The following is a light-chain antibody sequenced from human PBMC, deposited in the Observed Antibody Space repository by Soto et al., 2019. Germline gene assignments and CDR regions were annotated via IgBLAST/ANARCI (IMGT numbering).Light chain of an antibody. Sequence: SYELTQAPSVSVAPGQAAGITCGGNNIGSKSVHWYQQKPGQATVLVVYDDSDRPSGIPERFSGSNSGNTATLTISRVEVGDEADYYCQVWDSSSAHVVFGGGTKVTVL. CDR3: QVWDSSSAHVV. CDR1: NIGSKS. J-gene: IGLJ2*01. CDR2: DDS. V-gene: IGLV3-21*02.